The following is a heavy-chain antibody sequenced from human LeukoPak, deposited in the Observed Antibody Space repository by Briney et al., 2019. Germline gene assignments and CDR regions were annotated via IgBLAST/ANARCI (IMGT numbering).Heavy chain of an antibody. Sequence: PGGSLRLSCVASGFTFNTYAMSWVRQPPGKGLEWIGYIYYSGSTNYNPSLKSRVTISVDTSKNQFSLKLSSVTAADTAVYYCARVSSYSGYDWVDYWGQGTLVTVSS. V-gene: IGHV4-59*01. CDR1: GFTFNTYA. CDR2: IYYSGST. D-gene: IGHD5-12*01. J-gene: IGHJ4*01. CDR3: ARVSSYSGYDWVDY.